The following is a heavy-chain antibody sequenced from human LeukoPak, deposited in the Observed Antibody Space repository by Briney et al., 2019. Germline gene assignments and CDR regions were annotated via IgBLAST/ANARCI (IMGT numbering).Heavy chain of an antibody. Sequence: KSSETLSLTCTVSGGSVSSGSFYWSWIRQPPGKGLEWIRYIYDSGSTNYNPSLKSRVTISGDTSKNQFSLKLSSVTAADTAVYYCAGVRRYYDSSGYHYNWFDPWGQGTLVTVSS. J-gene: IGHJ5*02. CDR2: IYDSGST. V-gene: IGHV4-61*01. CDR1: GGSVSSGSFY. D-gene: IGHD3-22*01. CDR3: AGVRRYYDSSGYHYNWFDP.